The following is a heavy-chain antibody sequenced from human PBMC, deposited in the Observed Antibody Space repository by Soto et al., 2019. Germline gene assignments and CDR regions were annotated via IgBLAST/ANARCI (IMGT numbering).Heavy chain of an antibody. CDR3: AADKRPDFWSGYGDY. V-gene: IGHV1-18*01. Sequence: QVQLVQSGAEVKKPGASVKVSCKASGYTFTSYGISWVRKAPGQGLEWMGWISAYNGNTNYAQKFQEKVTITRDMSTSTAYMELSSLRSEDTAVYYCAADKRPDFWSGYGDYWGQGTLVTVSS. J-gene: IGHJ4*02. CDR2: ISAYNGNT. D-gene: IGHD3-3*01. CDR1: GYTFTSYG.